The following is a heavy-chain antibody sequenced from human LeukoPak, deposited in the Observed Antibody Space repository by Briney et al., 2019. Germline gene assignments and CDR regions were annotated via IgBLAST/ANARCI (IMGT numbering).Heavy chain of an antibody. Sequence: SETLSLTCTVSGGSISSGGYYWSWIRQPPGKGLEWIGYIYHSGSTYYNPSLKSRVTISVDRSKNQFSLELSSVTAADTAVYYCASVAAAVSAFDYWGQGTLVTVSS. CDR2: IYHSGST. J-gene: IGHJ4*02. V-gene: IGHV4-30-2*01. D-gene: IGHD6-13*01. CDR1: GGSISSGGYY. CDR3: ASVAAAVSAFDY.